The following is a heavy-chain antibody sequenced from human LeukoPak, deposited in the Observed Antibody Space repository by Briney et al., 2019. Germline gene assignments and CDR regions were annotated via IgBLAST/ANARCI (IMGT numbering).Heavy chain of an antibody. V-gene: IGHV3-48*01. CDR2: ISSSSSTI. CDR3: ARERSYYLRY. Sequence: GGSLRLSCAASGFTFSSYAMSWVRQAPGKGLEWVSYISSSSSTIYYADSVKGRFTISRDNAKNSLYLQMNSLRAEDTAVYYCARERSYYLRYWGQGTLVTVSS. CDR1: GFTFSSYA. D-gene: IGHD1-26*01. J-gene: IGHJ4*02.